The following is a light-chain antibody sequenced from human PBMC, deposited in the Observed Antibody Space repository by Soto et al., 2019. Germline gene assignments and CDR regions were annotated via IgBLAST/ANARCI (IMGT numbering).Light chain of an antibody. CDR3: QQRSNWPST. Sequence: EIVLTQSPATLSLSPGERATLSCRASQSVSSYLAWYQQKPGQAPRLLIYDASNRGTGIPARFSGSGSGTEFTLTISSLEPEDFAVYYCQQRSNWPSTFGGGTKVEIK. CDR1: QSVSSY. CDR2: DAS. V-gene: IGKV3-11*01. J-gene: IGKJ4*01.